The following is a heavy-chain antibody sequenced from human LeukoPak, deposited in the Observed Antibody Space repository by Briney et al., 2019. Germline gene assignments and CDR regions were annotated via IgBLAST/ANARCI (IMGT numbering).Heavy chain of an antibody. Sequence: GASVKVSCKASGYTFTSYDINWVRQATGQGLEWMGWMNPNSGNTGYAQKFQGRVTMTRNTSISTAYMELSSLRSEDTAVYYCARDERGPSFGVVPRWPYAFDIWGQGTMVTVSS. D-gene: IGHD3-3*01. CDR2: MNPNSGNT. CDR1: GYTFTSYD. CDR3: ARDERGPSFGVVPRWPYAFDI. V-gene: IGHV1-8*01. J-gene: IGHJ3*02.